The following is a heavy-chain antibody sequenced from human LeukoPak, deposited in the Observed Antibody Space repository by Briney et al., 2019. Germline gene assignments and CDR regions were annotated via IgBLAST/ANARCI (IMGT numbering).Heavy chain of an antibody. CDR1: GFTFTSYG. CDR2: IWYDGSDK. J-gene: IGHJ4*02. Sequence: GGSLRLSCAASGFTFTSYGMHWVRQAPGKGLEWVAVIWYDGSDKYYADSVKGRFTISRDSSKNTLYLQMNSLRAEDTAVYYCARVDSSGYYFDYWGQGMLVTVSS. D-gene: IGHD3-22*01. V-gene: IGHV3-33*01. CDR3: ARVDSSGYYFDY.